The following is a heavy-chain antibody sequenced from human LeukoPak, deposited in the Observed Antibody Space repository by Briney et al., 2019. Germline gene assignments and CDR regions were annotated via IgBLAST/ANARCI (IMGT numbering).Heavy chain of an antibody. CDR3: ARSYCSSTRCYGDYYYYGMDV. J-gene: IGHJ6*02. V-gene: IGHV4-59*01. Sequence: SETLSLTCTVSGGSISSYYWSWIRQPPGKGLEWIGYVYYSGSTNYNPSLKSRATISVDTSKNQFSQKLSSVTAADTAVYYCARSYCSSTRCYGDYYYYGMDVWGQGTTVTVSS. CDR2: VYYSGST. CDR1: GGSISSYY. D-gene: IGHD2-2*01.